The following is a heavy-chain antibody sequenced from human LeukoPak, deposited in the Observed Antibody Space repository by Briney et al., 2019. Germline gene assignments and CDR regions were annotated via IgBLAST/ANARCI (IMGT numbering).Heavy chain of an antibody. Sequence: PGGSLRLSCAASGFTVSSIYMSCARQAPGKRLEWVSVIYSGGSTYYAAPVRGRFTISRDNSMDTLYLQVNSLRADHTAVYYCASARYDGGGFDIWGQGTMVTVSS. V-gene: IGHV3-53*01. CDR2: IYSGGST. J-gene: IGHJ3*02. CDR1: GFTVSSIY. CDR3: ASARYDGGGFDI. D-gene: IGHD3-16*01.